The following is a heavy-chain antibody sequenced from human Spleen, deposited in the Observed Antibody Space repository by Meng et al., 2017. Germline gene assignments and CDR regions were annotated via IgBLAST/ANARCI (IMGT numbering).Heavy chain of an antibody. V-gene: IGHV4-34*01. CDR1: GGSFSGYY. J-gene: IGHJ5*02. D-gene: IGHD7-27*01. CDR2: INHSGST. CDR3: ARPGGELGIHNWFDP. Sequence: QVQLQARGAGLLKPSETLSLTCAVYGGSFSGYYWSWIRQPPGKGLEWIGEINHSGSTNYNPSLKSRVTISVDTSKNQFSLKLSSVTAADTAVYYCARPGGELGIHNWFDPWGQGTLVTVSS.